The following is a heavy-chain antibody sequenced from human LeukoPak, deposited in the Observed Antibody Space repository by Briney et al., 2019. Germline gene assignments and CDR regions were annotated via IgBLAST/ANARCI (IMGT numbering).Heavy chain of an antibody. Sequence: PGGSLRLSCAASGFTFSSYSMNWVRQAPGKGLEWVSSISSSSYIYYADSVKGRFTISRDNAKNSLYLQMNSLRAEDTAVYYCARGWEESGMDVWGQGTTVTVSS. V-gene: IGHV3-21*01. D-gene: IGHD1-26*01. CDR3: ARGWEESGMDV. J-gene: IGHJ6*02. CDR2: ISSSSYI. CDR1: GFTFSSYS.